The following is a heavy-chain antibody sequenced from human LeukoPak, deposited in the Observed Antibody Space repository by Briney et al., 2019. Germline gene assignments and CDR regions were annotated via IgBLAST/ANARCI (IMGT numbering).Heavy chain of an antibody. D-gene: IGHD4-4*01. Sequence: GGSLRLSCVASGFTFSDSYIGWIRQAPGRGLEWVSYITSGGTSIYYAGSVKGRFTISRVDAKNSLFLQMNSLRAEDSALYYCARLKRLPTVPDGFDIWGQGTMVTVSS. CDR3: ARLKRLPTVPDGFDI. J-gene: IGHJ3*02. CDR1: GFTFSDSY. V-gene: IGHV3-11*01. CDR2: ITSGGTSI.